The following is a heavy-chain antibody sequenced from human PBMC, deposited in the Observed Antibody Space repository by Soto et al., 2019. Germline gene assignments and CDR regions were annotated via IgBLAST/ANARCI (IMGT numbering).Heavy chain of an antibody. CDR3: AKDIGGYCSSTSCYWDYYYGMDV. Sequence: QVQLVESGGGVVQPGRSLRLSCAASGFTFSSYGMHWVRQAPGKGLEWVAVISYDGSNKYYADSVKGRFTISRDNSKNTLYLQMNSLRAEDTAVYYCAKDIGGYCSSTSCYWDYYYGMDVWGQGTTVTVSS. V-gene: IGHV3-30*18. CDR1: GFTFSSYG. J-gene: IGHJ6*02. CDR2: ISYDGSNK. D-gene: IGHD2-2*01.